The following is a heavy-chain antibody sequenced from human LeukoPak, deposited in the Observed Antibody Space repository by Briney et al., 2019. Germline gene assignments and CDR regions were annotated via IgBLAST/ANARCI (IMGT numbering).Heavy chain of an antibody. CDR1: GGSFSGYY. CDR2: INHSGST. J-gene: IGHJ6*02. D-gene: IGHD6-13*01. V-gene: IGHV4-34*01. CDR3: ASYSSSWFLYGMDV. Sequence: SETLSLTCAVYGGSFSGYYWSWIRQPPGKGLEWIGEINHSGSTNYNPSLKSRVTISVDTSKNQFSLKLSSVTAADTAVYYCASYSSSWFLYGMDVWGQGTTVTVSS.